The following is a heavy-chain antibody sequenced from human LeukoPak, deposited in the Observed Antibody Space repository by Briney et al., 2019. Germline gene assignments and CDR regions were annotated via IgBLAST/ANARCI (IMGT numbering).Heavy chain of an antibody. CDR2: IYPGVSDT. J-gene: IGHJ6*02. D-gene: IGHD3-9*01. CDR1: GYSFTNYW. V-gene: IGHV5-51*01. Sequence: GESLKISCKTSGYSFTNYWIAWVRQMPGKGLEWMGIIYPGVSDTRYSPSFQGQVTIAADKSISTAYLQWSSLKASDTAMYYCARAIYSHYYSMDVWGQGTTVTVSS. CDR3: ARAIYSHYYSMDV.